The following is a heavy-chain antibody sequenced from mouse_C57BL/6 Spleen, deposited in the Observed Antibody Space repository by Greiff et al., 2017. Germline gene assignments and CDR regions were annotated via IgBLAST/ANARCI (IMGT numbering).Heavy chain of an antibody. CDR3: ARYYYDYAPFDY. CDR1: GYTFTSYW. Sequence: VQLQQPGAELVKPGASVKMSCKASGYTFTSYWITWVKQRPGQGLEWIGDIYPGSGSTNYNEKFKSKATLTVDTSSSTAYMQLSSLTSEDSAVYYCARYYYDYAPFDYWGQGTTLTVSS. V-gene: IGHV1-55*01. CDR2: IYPGSGST. J-gene: IGHJ2*01. D-gene: IGHD2-4*01.